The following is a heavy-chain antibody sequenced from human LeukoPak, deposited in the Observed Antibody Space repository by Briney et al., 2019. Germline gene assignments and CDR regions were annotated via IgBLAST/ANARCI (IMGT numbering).Heavy chain of an antibody. CDR1: GSTFSSYA. Sequence: PGGSLRLSCAASGSTFSSYAMSWVRQAPGKGLEWVSAISGSGGSTYYADSVKGRFTISRDNSKNTLYLQMNSLRAEDTAVYYCAKDPGGLVGRFNWFDPWGQGTLVTVSS. V-gene: IGHV3-23*01. CDR2: ISGSGGST. J-gene: IGHJ5*02. D-gene: IGHD3/OR15-3a*01. CDR3: AKDPGGLVGRFNWFDP.